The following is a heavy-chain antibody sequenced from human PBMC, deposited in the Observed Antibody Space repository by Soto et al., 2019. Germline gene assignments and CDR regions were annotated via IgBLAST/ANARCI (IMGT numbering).Heavy chain of an antibody. CDR2: ISVYNGDT. D-gene: IGHD2-21*01. Sequence: ASVKVSGKTSGYTFTTYGISWIRQAPGQGLEWIAWISVYNGDTNYAQNVQGRVTMTTDTLTTTAYLELRSLRSDDTAVYYCARVYCGGDCFSGRDFDYWGQGTLVTVSS. J-gene: IGHJ4*02. V-gene: IGHV1-18*01. CDR3: ARVYCGGDCFSGRDFDY. CDR1: GYTFTTYG.